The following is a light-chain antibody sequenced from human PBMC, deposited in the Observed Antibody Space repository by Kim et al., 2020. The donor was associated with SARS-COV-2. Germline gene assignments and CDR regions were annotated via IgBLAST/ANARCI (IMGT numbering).Light chain of an antibody. J-gene: IGKJ4*01. CDR1: QSVLYSSSNENY. CDR3: QQYYTTQT. Sequence: RATINCKSSQSVLYSSSNENYLAWYQQKPGQSPRLLISGASTRESGVPDRFSGSGSGTDFSLTITNLQAEDVAVYYCQQYYTTQTFGGGTKVDIK. CDR2: GAS. V-gene: IGKV4-1*01.